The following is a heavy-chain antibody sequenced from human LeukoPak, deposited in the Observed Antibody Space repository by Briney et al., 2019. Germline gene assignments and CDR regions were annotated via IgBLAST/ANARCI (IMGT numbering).Heavy chain of an antibody. CDR2: IKQDGSEK. CDR3: ARLREIPVFGVVTKSTSYFDY. Sequence: PGGSLRLSCVASGFTFSSRDWMTWVRQAPGKGLEWVANIKQDGSEKNYVDSVKGRFTISRDNAKNSVDLQMNSLRAEDTAVYYCARLREIPVFGVVTKSTSYFDYWGQGTLVTVSS. J-gene: IGHJ4*02. V-gene: IGHV3-7*01. D-gene: IGHD3-3*01. CDR1: GFTFSSRDW.